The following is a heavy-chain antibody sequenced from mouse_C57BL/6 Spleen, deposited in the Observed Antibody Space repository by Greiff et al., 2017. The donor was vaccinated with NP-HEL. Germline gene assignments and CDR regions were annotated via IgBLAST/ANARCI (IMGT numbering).Heavy chain of an antibody. CDR3: AREGLFITTVVASFDY. D-gene: IGHD1-1*01. J-gene: IGHJ4*01. V-gene: IGHV1-54*01. CDR2: INPGSGGT. CDR1: GYAFTNYL. Sequence: VQLQQSGAELVRPGPSVKVSCKASGYAFTNYLIEWVKQRPGQGLEWIGVINPGSGGTNYNEKFKGKATLTADKSSSTAYMQLSSLTSEDSAVYFCAREGLFITTVVASFDYWGQGTSVTVSS.